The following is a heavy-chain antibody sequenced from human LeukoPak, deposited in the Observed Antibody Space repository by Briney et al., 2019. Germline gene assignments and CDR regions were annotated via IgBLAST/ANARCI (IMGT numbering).Heavy chain of an antibody. CDR1: GDTFTSYG. CDR2: ISAYNGNT. D-gene: IGHD6-13*01. Sequence: ASVKVSCKASGDTFTSYGISWVRQAPGQGLEGMGWISAYNGNTNYAQKLQGRVTMTTDTSTSTAYMELRSLRSDDTAVYYCARRYSSSWYHWFDPWGQGTLVTVSS. CDR3: ARRYSSSWYHWFDP. J-gene: IGHJ5*02. V-gene: IGHV1-18*01.